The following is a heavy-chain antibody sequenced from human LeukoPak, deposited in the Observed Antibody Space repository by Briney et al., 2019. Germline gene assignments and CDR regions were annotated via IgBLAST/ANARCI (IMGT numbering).Heavy chain of an antibody. J-gene: IGHJ4*02. Sequence: GRSLRLSCAASGFPFSSYVMHWLRQTPGKGLEWVAVIWFDGGKIYYAESVKGRFTISRDNSKNTLYLQMNSLRAEDTAVYHCARDFTNIRGGGYFDNWGQGTLVTVSS. D-gene: IGHD2/OR15-2a*01. CDR3: ARDFTNIRGGGYFDN. CDR1: GFPFSSYV. CDR2: IWFDGGKI. V-gene: IGHV3-33*01.